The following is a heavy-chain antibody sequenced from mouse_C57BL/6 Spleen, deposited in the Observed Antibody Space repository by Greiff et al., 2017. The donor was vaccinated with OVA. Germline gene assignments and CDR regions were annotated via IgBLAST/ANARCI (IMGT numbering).Heavy chain of an antibody. CDR1: GYTFTSYW. J-gene: IGHJ2*01. D-gene: IGHD2-1*01. V-gene: IGHV1-50*01. CDR3: AIYYGDY. CDR2: IAPSDSYT. Sequence: VQLQQPGAELVKPGASVKLSCKASGYTFTSYWMQWVKQRPGQGLEWIGEIAPSDSYTNYNQKFKGKATLTVDTSSSTAYMQLSSLTSEDSAVYYCAIYYGDYWGQGTTLTVSS.